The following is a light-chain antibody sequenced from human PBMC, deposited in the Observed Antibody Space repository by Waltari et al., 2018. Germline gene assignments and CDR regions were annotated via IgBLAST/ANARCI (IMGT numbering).Light chain of an antibody. Sequence: DIQMTQSPSSLSASVGDRVTITCRASQSISSYLNWYQQKPGKAPKLLISAASTLQSGVPSRFSGSGSGTDFTLTINSLQPEDFAVYYCQQSYTTPMYTFGQGTKLEI. CDR3: QQSYTTPMYT. CDR1: QSISSY. CDR2: AAS. J-gene: IGKJ2*01. V-gene: IGKV1-39*01.